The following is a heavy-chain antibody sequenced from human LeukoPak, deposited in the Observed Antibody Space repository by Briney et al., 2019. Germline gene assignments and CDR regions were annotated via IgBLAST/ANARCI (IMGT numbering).Heavy chain of an antibody. J-gene: IGHJ6*02. CDR3: ASDGWDSYGLELNYHYGMDV. CDR2: ISSSGSTI. V-gene: IGHV3-11*01. D-gene: IGHD5-18*01. CDR1: GFTFSDYY. Sequence: GGSLRLSCAASGFTFSDYYMSWIRQAPGKGLEWVSYISSSGSTIYYADSVKGRFTISRDNAKNSLYLQMNSLRAEDTAVYYCASDGWDSYGLELNYHYGMDVWGQGTTVTVSS.